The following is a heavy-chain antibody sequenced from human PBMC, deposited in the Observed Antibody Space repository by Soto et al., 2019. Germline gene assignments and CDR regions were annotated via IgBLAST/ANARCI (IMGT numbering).Heavy chain of an antibody. CDR2: IIPLFGTT. V-gene: IGHV1-69*01. Sequence: QVQLVQSGPEVKEPGSSVTVSCKASGDTFSNYATTWVRQAPGQGLEWMGAIIPLFGTTNYAQQFQGRVTITADESTSTAYMELSSLRSDDTAVYYCARVFPDEWVKPGAIRGYLDTWGQGTLVTVSS. D-gene: IGHD1-26*01. CDR1: GDTFSNYA. J-gene: IGHJ4*02. CDR3: ARVFPDEWVKPGAIRGYLDT.